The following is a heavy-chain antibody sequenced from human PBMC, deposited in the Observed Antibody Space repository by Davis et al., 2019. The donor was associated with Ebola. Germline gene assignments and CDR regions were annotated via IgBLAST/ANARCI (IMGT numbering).Heavy chain of an antibody. CDR2: ISGSGGST. CDR1: GFTFSSYA. D-gene: IGHD6-19*01. V-gene: IGHV3-23*01. Sequence: GESLKISCAASGFTFSSYAMSWVRQAPGKGLEWVSAISGSGGSTYYADSVKGRFTISRDNSKNTLYLQMNSLRAEDTAVYYCAKDLNIAVAASGAFDIWGQGTMVTVSS. J-gene: IGHJ3*02. CDR3: AKDLNIAVAASGAFDI.